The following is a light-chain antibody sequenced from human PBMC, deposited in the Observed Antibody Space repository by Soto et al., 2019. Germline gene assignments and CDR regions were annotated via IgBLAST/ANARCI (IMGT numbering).Light chain of an antibody. Sequence: QSALTQPRSVSGSPGQSVTISCTGTSSDVGTYNYVSWYQQHPGKAPKVMIDDVSERPSGVPDRFSGSKSGNTASLTISGLKAEYEADYYCCSYAGSPRYVFGTGTKLTVL. CDR1: SSDVGTYNY. CDR3: CSYAGSPRYV. CDR2: DVS. V-gene: IGLV2-11*01. J-gene: IGLJ1*01.